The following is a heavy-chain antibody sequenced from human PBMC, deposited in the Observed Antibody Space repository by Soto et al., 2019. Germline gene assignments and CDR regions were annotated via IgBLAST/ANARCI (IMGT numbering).Heavy chain of an antibody. J-gene: IGHJ6*03. CDR2: IKQDGREK. V-gene: IGHV3-7*01. CDR1: GFTFSSYW. D-gene: IGHD6-13*01. Sequence: EVQLVESGGGLVQPGGSLRLSCAASGFTFSSYWMSWVRQAPGKGLEWVANIKQDGREKNYVDSVKGRFTISRDNAKNSLYLQVSSLRAEDTAVYYCARDECLVGSSWYYYYMDVWGKGTTVTVSS. CDR3: ARDECLVGSSWYYYYMDV.